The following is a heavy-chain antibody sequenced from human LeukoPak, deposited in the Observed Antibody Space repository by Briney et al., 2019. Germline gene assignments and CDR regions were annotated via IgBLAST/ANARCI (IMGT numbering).Heavy chain of an antibody. CDR1: GFTFSSYG. CDR2: ISYDGSYK. Sequence: PGGPLRLSCAASGFTFSSYGMHRVRQAPGKGLEWVAVISYDGSYKYYVDSVKGRFTISRDDSKNTLYLQMNSLRAEDTAVYYCAREGEDSSGYYYYYNYGMDVWGQGTTVTVSS. V-gene: IGHV3-30*03. J-gene: IGHJ6*02. CDR3: AREGEDSSGYYYYYNYGMDV. D-gene: IGHD3-22*01.